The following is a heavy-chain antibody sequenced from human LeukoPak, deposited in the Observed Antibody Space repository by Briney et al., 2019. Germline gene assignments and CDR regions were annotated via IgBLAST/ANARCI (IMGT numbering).Heavy chain of an antibody. CDR3: ARVDYGDYVFDY. CDR2: IYYSGST. Sequence: SETLSLTCTVSGGSFTSSSYYWGWIRQPPGEGLEWIGSIYYSGSTYYNPSLKSRVTISVDTSKNQFSLKLSSVTAADTAVYYCARVDYGDYVFDYWGQGTLVTVSS. V-gene: IGHV4-39*01. D-gene: IGHD4-17*01. J-gene: IGHJ4*02. CDR1: GGSFTSSSYY.